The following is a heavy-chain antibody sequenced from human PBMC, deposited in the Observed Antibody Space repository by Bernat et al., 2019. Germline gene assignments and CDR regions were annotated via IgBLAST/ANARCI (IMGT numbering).Heavy chain of an antibody. CDR1: GGSISSSSYY. CDR2: IYYSGST. V-gene: IGHV4-39*01. CDR3: ARHGRGWDFDY. D-gene: IGHD6-19*01. Sequence: QLQLQESGPGLVKPSETLSLTCTVSGGSISSSSYYWGWIRQPPGKGLEWIGSIYYSGSTYYNPSLKSRVTISVDTSKNQFSLKLSSVTAADTAVYYCARHGRGWDFDYWGQGTLVTVSS. J-gene: IGHJ4*02.